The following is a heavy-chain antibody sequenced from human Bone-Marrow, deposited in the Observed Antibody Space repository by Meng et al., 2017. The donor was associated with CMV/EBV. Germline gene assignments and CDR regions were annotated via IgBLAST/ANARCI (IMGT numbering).Heavy chain of an antibody. CDR1: AFTFGIYV. CDR2: VSVSGGSR. V-gene: IGHV3-23*01. Sequence: AASAFTFGIYVIRWVRQAPGERVEWASVVSVSGGSRYDEESVEGRFTISKDNFKTTLYLQRKSRRPEDTAVYCCAKGVRSDWYSSDYWGQGTLVTVSS. CDR3: AKGVRSDWYSSDY. D-gene: IGHD6-19*01. J-gene: IGHJ4*02.